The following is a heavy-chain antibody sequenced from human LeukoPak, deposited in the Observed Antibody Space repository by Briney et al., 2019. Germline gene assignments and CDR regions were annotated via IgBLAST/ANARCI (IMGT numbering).Heavy chain of an antibody. CDR1: VGSFSGYY. D-gene: IGHD6-19*01. CDR2: ITHSGST. J-gene: IGHJ4*02. Sequence: SETLSLTCAVYVGSFSGYYWSWIRQPPGKGLEWIGEITHSGSTNYNPSLKSRVTISVDTSKNQFSLKLSSVTAADTAVYYCARGRDIAVAGTGPNFDYWGQGTLVTVSS. V-gene: IGHV4-34*01. CDR3: ARGRDIAVAGTGPNFDY.